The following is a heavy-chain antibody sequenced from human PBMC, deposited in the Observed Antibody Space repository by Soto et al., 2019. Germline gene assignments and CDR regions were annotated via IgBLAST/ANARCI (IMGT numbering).Heavy chain of an antibody. J-gene: IGHJ6*02. Sequence: SETLSLTCAVSGGSISSAGYSWSWIRQPPGKGLEWIGYIYHSGSTYYNPSLKSRVTISVDRSKNQFSLKLSSVTAADTAVYYCARLQRDVLTGYGMDVWGQGTTVTVSS. V-gene: IGHV4-30-2*01. CDR2: IYHSGST. CDR1: GGSISSAGYS. CDR3: ARLQRDVLTGYGMDV. D-gene: IGHD3-9*01.